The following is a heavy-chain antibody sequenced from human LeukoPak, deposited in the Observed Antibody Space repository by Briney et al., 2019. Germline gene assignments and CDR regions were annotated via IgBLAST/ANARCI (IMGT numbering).Heavy chain of an antibody. V-gene: IGHV3-30*18. D-gene: IGHD1-26*01. J-gene: IGHJ4*02. Sequence: GGSLRLSCAASGFTFSSYGMHWVRQAPGKGLEWVAVISYDGSNKYYADSVNGRFTISRDNSKNTLYLQMNSLRAEDTAVYYCAKSSGFSGRYYFDYWGQGTLVTVSS. CDR1: GFTFSSYG. CDR3: AKSSGFSGRYYFDY. CDR2: ISYDGSNK.